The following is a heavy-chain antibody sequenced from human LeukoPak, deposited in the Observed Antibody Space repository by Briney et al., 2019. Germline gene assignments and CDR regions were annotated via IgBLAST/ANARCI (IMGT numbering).Heavy chain of an antibody. Sequence: SETLSLTCTVSGGSISSGSYYWSWIRQPAGKGLEWIGRIYTSGSTNYNPSLKSRVTISVDTSKNQFSLKLSSVTAADTAVYYCARAQLEVDYWGQGTLVTVSS. CDR3: ARAQLEVDY. CDR1: GGSISSGSYY. CDR2: IYTSGST. D-gene: IGHD1-1*01. J-gene: IGHJ4*02. V-gene: IGHV4-61*02.